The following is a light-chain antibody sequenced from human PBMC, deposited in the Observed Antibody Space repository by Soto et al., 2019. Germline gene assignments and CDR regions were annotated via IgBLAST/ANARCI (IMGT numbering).Light chain of an antibody. CDR1: QSVSSW. J-gene: IGKJ1*01. Sequence: DIQMTQSPSTLSASVGDRVTITCRASQSVSSWLAWYQQKPGKAPKLLIYTASNLQSGVPSRFSGTGSGTEFTLTISSLHPDDFATYYCQQYYTYSTYGQGTKVEIK. CDR3: QQYYTYST. CDR2: TAS. V-gene: IGKV1-5*03.